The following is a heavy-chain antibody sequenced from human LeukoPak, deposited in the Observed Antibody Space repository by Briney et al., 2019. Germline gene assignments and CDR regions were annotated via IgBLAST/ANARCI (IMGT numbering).Heavy chain of an antibody. CDR2: IYYSGST. V-gene: IGHV4-59*01. Sequence: SETLSLTCTVSGGSISSYYWSWIRQPPGKGLEWIGYIYYSGSTNYNPSLKNRVTISVDTSKNQFSLKLSSVTAADTAVYYCASSSGYYPDFDYWGQGTLVTVSS. CDR1: GGSISSYY. J-gene: IGHJ4*02. CDR3: ASSSGYYPDFDY. D-gene: IGHD3-22*01.